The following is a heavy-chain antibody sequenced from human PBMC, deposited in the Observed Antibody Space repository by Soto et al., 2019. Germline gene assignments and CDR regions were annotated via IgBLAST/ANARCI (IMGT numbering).Heavy chain of an antibody. V-gene: IGHV3-73*01. J-gene: IGHJ4*02. D-gene: IGHD6-19*01. CDR2: MRSKSNRYAT. CDR3: CATISVFHY. Sequence: EVQLVESGGGMVQPGGSLKLSCVASGFTFSNAAVHWVRQTSEKGLEWLGRMRSKSNRYATDYNESVRGRFSISRDDSKNTAYLSMNSLKSDDTAIYYCCATISVFHYWGQGA. CDR1: GFTFSNAA.